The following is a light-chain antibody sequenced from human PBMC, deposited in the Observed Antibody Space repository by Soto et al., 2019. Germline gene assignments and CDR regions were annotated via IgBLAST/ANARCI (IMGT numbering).Light chain of an antibody. Sequence: EVVLTQSPATLSLSPGERATLSCRASQRITSYLAWYQQRPGQAPRLLMYDATNRASGVPARFSGSKSGTDFTLTISSLQPEDFAVYFCQQRSDWQYTFGQGTKVE. J-gene: IGKJ2*01. CDR1: QRITSY. CDR2: DAT. V-gene: IGKV3-11*01. CDR3: QQRSDWQYT.